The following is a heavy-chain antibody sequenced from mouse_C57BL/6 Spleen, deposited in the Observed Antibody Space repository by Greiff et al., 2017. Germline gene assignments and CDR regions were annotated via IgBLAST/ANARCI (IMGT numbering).Heavy chain of an antibody. J-gene: IGHJ2*01. CDR3: ARQATTVVGYYFDY. CDR2: ISSGGSYT. V-gene: IGHV5-6*01. CDR1: GFTFSSYG. D-gene: IGHD1-1*01. Sequence: EVQGVESGGDLVKPGGSLKLSCAASGFTFSSYGMSWVRQTPDKRLEWVATISSGGSYTYYPDSVKGRFTISRDNAKNTLYLQMSSLKSEDTAMYYCARQATTVVGYYFDYWGQGTTLTVSS.